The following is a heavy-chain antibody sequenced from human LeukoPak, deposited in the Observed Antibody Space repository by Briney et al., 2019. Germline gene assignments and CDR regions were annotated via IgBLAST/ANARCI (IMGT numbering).Heavy chain of an antibody. CDR3: ARAPYDFWSGYSDDY. D-gene: IGHD3-3*01. CDR1: GFIFSSYS. J-gene: IGHJ4*02. V-gene: IGHV3-48*01. Sequence: GGSLRLSCAASGFIFSSYSMNWVRQAPGKGLEWVSYISSSSSTIYYADSVKGRFTISRDNAKNSLYLQMNSLRAEDTAVYYCARAPYDFWSGYSDDYWGQGTLVTVSS. CDR2: ISSSSSTI.